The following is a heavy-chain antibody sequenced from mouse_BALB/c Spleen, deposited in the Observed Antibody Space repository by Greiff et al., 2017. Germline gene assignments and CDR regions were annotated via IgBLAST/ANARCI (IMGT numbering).Heavy chain of an antibody. J-gene: IGHJ2*01. CDR2: ISNLAYSI. V-gene: IGHV5-15*02. D-gene: IGHD3-1*01. CDR1: GFTFSDYG. Sequence: EVQLVESGGGLVQPGGSRKLSCAASGFTFSDYGMAWVRQAPGKGPEWVAFISNLAYSIYYADTVTGRFTISRENAKNTLYLEMSSLRSEDTAMYYCAREHGSYYFDYWGQGTTLTVSS. CDR3: AREHGSYYFDY.